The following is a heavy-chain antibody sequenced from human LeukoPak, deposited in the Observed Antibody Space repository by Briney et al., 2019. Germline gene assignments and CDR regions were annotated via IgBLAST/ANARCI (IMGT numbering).Heavy chain of an antibody. D-gene: IGHD1-26*01. V-gene: IGHV3-9*01. CDR3: AKGTGRYWTFFDY. J-gene: IGHJ4*02. CDR2: ISWNSGSI. Sequence: GGSLRLSCAASGFTFDDYAMHWVRQAPGKGLEWVSGISWNSGSIDYAVSVKGRFTISRDNAKNSLSLQMNSLRPADTAFYYCAKGTGRYWTFFDYWGQGTLVTVSS. CDR1: GFTFDDYA.